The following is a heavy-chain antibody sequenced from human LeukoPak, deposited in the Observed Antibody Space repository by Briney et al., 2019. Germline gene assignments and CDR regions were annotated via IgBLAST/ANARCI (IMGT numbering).Heavy chain of an antibody. V-gene: IGHV4-61*08. Sequence: SETLSLTCTVSGASISTSGYFWSWIRQPPGKGLEWIAYIYDSGTTNYNPSLKSRVTISVDTSKNQFSLKLSSVTAADTAVYYCARDRGSGYDYVDYWGQGTLVTVSS. D-gene: IGHD5-12*01. J-gene: IGHJ4*02. CDR1: GASISTSGYF. CDR3: ARDRGSGYDYVDY. CDR2: IYDSGTT.